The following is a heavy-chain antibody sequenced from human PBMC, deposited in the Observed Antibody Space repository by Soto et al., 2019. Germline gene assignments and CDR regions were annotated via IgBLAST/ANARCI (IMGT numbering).Heavy chain of an antibody. Sequence: EVQVVESGGALVKPGGSLRLSCAVSAFTFNNAWMNWVRQAPGKGLEWVGRIKRKHEGGTTDYAGPVKGRFTISRDDSRNTMFLQMKRLQTEDTAVYYCTADTIMTTDYGMDVWGQGTTVTVSS. V-gene: IGHV3-15*07. J-gene: IGHJ6*02. CDR2: IKRKHEGGTT. D-gene: IGHD4-17*01. CDR3: TADTIMTTDYGMDV. CDR1: AFTFNNAW.